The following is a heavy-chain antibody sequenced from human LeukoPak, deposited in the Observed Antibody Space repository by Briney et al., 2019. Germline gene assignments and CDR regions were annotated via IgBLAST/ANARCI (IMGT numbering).Heavy chain of an antibody. CDR3: ARDQQESGYDYTYYFDY. J-gene: IGHJ4*02. CDR2: IKQDGSEK. CDR1: GFTFSSYW. Sequence: GGSLRLSCVASGFTFSSYWMSWVRQAPGKGLEWVANIKQDGSEKYYVDSVKGRFTISRDNAKNSLYLQMNSLRAEDKAVYYCARDQQESGYDYTYYFDYWGQGTLVTVSS. V-gene: IGHV3-7*01. D-gene: IGHD5-12*01.